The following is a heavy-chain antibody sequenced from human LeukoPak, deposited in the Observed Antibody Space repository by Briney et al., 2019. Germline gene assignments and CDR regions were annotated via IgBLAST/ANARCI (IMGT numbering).Heavy chain of an antibody. V-gene: IGHV3-48*04. CDR3: VKAIYGDHDAFDI. J-gene: IGHJ3*02. Sequence: PGGSLRLSCAASGFTFSSYSMNWVRQAPGKGLEWISYISSSSRTIEYADSVKGRFTISRDNAKNSLYLQMNSLRVGDTALYYCVKAIYGDHDAFDIWGQGTMVTVSS. CDR1: GFTFSSYS. CDR2: ISSSSRTI. D-gene: IGHD4-17*01.